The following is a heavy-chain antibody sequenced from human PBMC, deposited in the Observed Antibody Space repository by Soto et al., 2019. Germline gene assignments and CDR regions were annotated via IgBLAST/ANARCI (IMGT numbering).Heavy chain of an antibody. D-gene: IGHD2-15*01. CDR3: ARVSGGIDY. Sequence: GGSLRLSCAASGFTFSDHYMDWVRQAPGKGLEWVGRTRNKAKSYTTDYAASVQGRFTISRDDSKNSLYLQMNTLKTEDTAVYYCARVSGGIDYWGQGTLVTVSS. J-gene: IGHJ4*02. V-gene: IGHV3-72*01. CDR1: GFTFSDHY. CDR2: TRNKAKSYTT.